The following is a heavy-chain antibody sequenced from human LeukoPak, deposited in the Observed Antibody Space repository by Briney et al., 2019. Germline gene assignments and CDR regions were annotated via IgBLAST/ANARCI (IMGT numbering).Heavy chain of an antibody. D-gene: IGHD3-22*01. CDR1: GFTFSSYA. CDR3: AKGRFSSGYYLDDAFDI. J-gene: IGHJ3*02. V-gene: IGHV3-23*01. CDR2: ISGSGGST. Sequence: GGSLRLSCAASGFTFSSYAMSWVRQAPGKGLEWVSAISGSGGSTYYADSVKGRFTISRDNSKSTLYLQMNSLRAEDTAVYYCAKGRFSSGYYLDDAFDIWGQGTMVTVSS.